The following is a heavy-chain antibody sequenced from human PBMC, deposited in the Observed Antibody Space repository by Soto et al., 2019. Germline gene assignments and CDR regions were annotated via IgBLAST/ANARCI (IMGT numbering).Heavy chain of an antibody. V-gene: IGHV4-59*08. CDR1: GGSISSYY. Sequence: SDTLSLTCTVSGGSISSYYWSWIRQPPGKGLEWIGYIYYSGSTNYNPSLKSRVAISVDTSKNQFSLKLSSVTAADTAVYYCARHRITMIGAGFDIWGQGTMVT. CDR3: ARHRITMIGAGFDI. CDR2: IYYSGST. J-gene: IGHJ3*02. D-gene: IGHD3-22*01.